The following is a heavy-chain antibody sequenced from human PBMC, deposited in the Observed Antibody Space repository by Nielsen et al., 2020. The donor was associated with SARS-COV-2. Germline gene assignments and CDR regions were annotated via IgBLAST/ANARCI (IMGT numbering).Heavy chain of an antibody. CDR3: ASGERWLTDY. D-gene: IGHD5-24*01. Sequence: RQAPGKGLEWIGYIYYSGSTNYNPSLKSRVTISVDTSKNQFSLKLSSVTAADTAVYYCASGERWLTDYWGQGILVTVSS. V-gene: IGHV4-59*01. CDR2: IYYSGST. J-gene: IGHJ4*02.